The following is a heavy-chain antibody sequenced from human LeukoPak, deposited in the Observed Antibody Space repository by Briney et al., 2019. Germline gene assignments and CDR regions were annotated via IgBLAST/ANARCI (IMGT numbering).Heavy chain of an antibody. D-gene: IGHD5-12*01. CDR1: GASFSVYD. V-gene: IGHV4-34*01. CDR3: ARGVGYSGYDLIGGNWFDP. J-gene: IGHJ5*02. CDR2: VKHSGST. Sequence: SETLSLTCAVYGASFSVYDSSWIRMPPGKGLEWIGEVKHSGSTNYNPSLKSRVTISVDTSKNQFSLKLSSVTAADTAVYYCARGVGYSGYDLIGGNWFDPWGQGTLVTVSS.